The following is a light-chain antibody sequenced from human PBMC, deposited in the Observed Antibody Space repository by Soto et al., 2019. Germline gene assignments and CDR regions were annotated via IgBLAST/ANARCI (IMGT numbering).Light chain of an antibody. J-gene: IGKJ4*01. V-gene: IGKV1-12*02. CDR3: QQADSFPSLT. Sequence: DIQMTQSPSSVSASVGDRVTITCRASEDIRNWLAWYQQKPGKAPKLLIYVASTLQSGVPSRFSGSGSGTDFTLTISSLQPEDFATYYCQQADSFPSLTFGGGTKVEIK. CDR1: EDIRNW. CDR2: VAS.